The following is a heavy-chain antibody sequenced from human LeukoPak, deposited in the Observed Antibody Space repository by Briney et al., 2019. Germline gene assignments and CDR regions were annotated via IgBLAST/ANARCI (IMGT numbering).Heavy chain of an antibody. Sequence: ASVKVSCKPSGYTFTGYYVHWVRQAPGQGLEWMGWINPNTGATIYAEKFQGRVTMTRDTSIDTAYMEMRSLRSDDTAVYYCARDRVGSGWPRPWYFEFWGQGTLITVSS. V-gene: IGHV1-2*02. D-gene: IGHD6-19*01. J-gene: IGHJ4*02. CDR3: ARDRVGSGWPRPWYFEF. CDR1: GYTFTGYY. CDR2: INPNTGAT.